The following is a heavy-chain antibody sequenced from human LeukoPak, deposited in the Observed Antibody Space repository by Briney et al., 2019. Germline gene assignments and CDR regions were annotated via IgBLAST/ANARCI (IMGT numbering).Heavy chain of an antibody. Sequence: PSETLSLTCAVYGGSFSGYYWSWIRQPPGKGLEWIGEINHSGSTNYNPSLKSRVTISVDTSKNQFSLKLSSVTAADTAVYYCARHLVVVTAGWFDPWGQGTLVTVSS. CDR2: INHSGST. CDR3: ARHLVVVTAGWFDP. V-gene: IGHV4-34*01. D-gene: IGHD2-21*02. J-gene: IGHJ5*02. CDR1: GGSFSGYY.